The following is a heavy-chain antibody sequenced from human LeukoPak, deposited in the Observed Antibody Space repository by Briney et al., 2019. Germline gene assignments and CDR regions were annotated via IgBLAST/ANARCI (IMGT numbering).Heavy chain of an antibody. CDR2: IYYSGTT. CDR1: GGSISSSSYY. CDR3: ARLPSTAFRIFDY. D-gene: IGHD2-15*01. Sequence: SETLSLTCTVSGGSISSSSYYWGWIRQPPGKGLEWIGTIYYSGTTYYNPSLKSRVTISVDTSNNQFSQKLSSVTAADTAVYYCARLPSTAFRIFDYWGQGALVTVSS. J-gene: IGHJ4*02. V-gene: IGHV4-39*01.